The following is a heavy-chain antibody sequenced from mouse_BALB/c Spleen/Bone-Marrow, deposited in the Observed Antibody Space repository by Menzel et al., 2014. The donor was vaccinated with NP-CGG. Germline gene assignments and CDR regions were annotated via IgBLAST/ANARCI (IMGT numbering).Heavy chain of an antibody. V-gene: IGHV2-6-7*01. D-gene: IGHD2-1*01. Sequence: VQVVESGPGLVAPSQSLSITCTVSGFSLTVYGVNWVRQPPGKGLEWLGMIWGDGITDYNSAFKSRLSISKDDSKSRVLLKMNSLQTDDTAKYYCAREGNYFDYLGQGTTLTVSS. J-gene: IGHJ2*01. CDR1: GFSLTVYG. CDR2: IWGDGIT. CDR3: AREGNYFDY.